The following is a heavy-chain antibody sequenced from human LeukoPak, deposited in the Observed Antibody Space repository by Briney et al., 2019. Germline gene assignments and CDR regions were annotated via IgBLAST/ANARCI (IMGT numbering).Heavy chain of an antibody. CDR3: PKGSLLRYFDWSTPDFDY. D-gene: IGHD3-9*01. J-gene: IGHJ4*02. Sequence: GRSLRVSCAASGFTSSNYVMHWVRQAPGKGLEWVAVTSNDGRNKYYADSVKGRFTISRDNSKNTLYLQMNSLRAEDTAVYYCPKGSLLRYFDWSTPDFDYWGQGTLVTVSS. CDR2: TSNDGRNK. V-gene: IGHV3-30*07. CDR1: GFTSSNYV.